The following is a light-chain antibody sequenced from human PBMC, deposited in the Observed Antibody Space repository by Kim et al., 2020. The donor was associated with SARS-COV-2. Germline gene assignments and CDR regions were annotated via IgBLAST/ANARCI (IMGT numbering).Light chain of an antibody. Sequence: PRQTTSITCSGDRLEDKYVCWYQQKPGQSPVLVIYRDDKRPSGIPERFSGTNSGNTATLTISGTQAMDEADYYCQAWDSRTAVFGGGTQLTVL. V-gene: IGLV3-1*01. CDR2: RDD. CDR3: QAWDSRTAV. CDR1: RLEDKY. J-gene: IGLJ2*01.